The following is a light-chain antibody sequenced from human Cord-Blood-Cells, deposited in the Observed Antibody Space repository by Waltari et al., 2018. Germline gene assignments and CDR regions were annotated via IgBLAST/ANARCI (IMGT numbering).Light chain of an antibody. Sequence: QSALTQPASVSGSPGQSITISCTGTSSDVGGYNYVSWYQQHPGKAPKLMIYDVSNRHSGVSNRFSGSKSGNTASLTISVLQAEDEADYYCSSYTSSSTRVFGGGTKLTVL. CDR2: DVS. V-gene: IGLV2-14*03. J-gene: IGLJ3*02. CDR1: SSDVGGYNY. CDR3: SSYTSSSTRV.